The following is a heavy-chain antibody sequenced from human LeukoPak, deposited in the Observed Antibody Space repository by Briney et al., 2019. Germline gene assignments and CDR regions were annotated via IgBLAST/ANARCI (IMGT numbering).Heavy chain of an antibody. CDR1: GGSISSSNYY. D-gene: IGHD1-26*01. V-gene: IGHV4-39*01. CDR3: ARHPPLVGATRQMAFDI. CDR2: IYYSGST. Sequence: PSETLSLTXTVSGGSISSSNYYWGWIRQPPGKGLEWIGSIYYSGSTYYNPSLKSRVTISVDTSKNQFSLKLSSVTAADTAVYYCARHPPLVGATRQMAFDIWGQGTMVTVSS. J-gene: IGHJ3*02.